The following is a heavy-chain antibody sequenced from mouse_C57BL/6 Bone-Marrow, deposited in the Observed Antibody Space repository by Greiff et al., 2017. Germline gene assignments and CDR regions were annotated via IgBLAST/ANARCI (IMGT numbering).Heavy chain of an antibody. V-gene: IGHV1-53*01. CDR1: GYTFTSYW. D-gene: IGHD1-1*01. Sequence: QVQLQQPGTELVKPGASVKLSCKASGYTFTSYWMHWVKQSPGQGLEWIGNINPSNGGTNYNEKFKSKATLSVDKSSSTAYMQLSSLTSEDSAVYYCASSGHYYGSSGYFDYWGQGTTLTGSS. J-gene: IGHJ2*01. CDR2: INPSNGGT. CDR3: ASSGHYYGSSGYFDY.